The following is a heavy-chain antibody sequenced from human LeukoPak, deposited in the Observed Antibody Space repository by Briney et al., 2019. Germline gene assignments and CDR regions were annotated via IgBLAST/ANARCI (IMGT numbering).Heavy chain of an antibody. CDR1: KFTFSNFG. CDR3: AKGALEWLLGIDY. CDR2: ISYDGSNK. D-gene: IGHD3-3*01. J-gene: IGHJ4*02. V-gene: IGHV3-30*18. Sequence: GGSLRLSCAASKFTFSNFGIHWVRQAPGKGLEWVAAISYDGSNKYYADSVKGRFTISRDNSKNTLYLQMNSLRAEDTAVYYCAKGALEWLLGIDYWGQGTLVTVSS.